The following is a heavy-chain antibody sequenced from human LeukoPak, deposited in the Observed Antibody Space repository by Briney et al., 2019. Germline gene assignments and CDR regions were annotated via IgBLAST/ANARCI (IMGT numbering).Heavy chain of an antibody. Sequence: SVKVSCKASGFTFTSYYMHWVRQAPGQGLEWMGGIIPIFGTANYAQKFQGRVTITADKSTSTAYMELSSLRSEDTAVYYCASRSRGHYYYYYYMDVWGKGTTVTVSS. D-gene: IGHD3/OR15-3a*01. CDR2: IIPIFGTA. V-gene: IGHV1-69*06. CDR3: ASRSRGHYYYYYYMDV. CDR1: GFTFTSYY. J-gene: IGHJ6*03.